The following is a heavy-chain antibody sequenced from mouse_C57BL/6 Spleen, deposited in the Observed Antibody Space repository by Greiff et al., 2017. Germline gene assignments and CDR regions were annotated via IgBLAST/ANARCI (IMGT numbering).Heavy chain of an antibody. D-gene: IGHD1-1*01. CDR2: ISSGGSYT. CDR1: GFTFSSYG. CDR3: ARDYYGSSIYFDY. V-gene: IGHV5-6*01. J-gene: IGHJ2*01. Sequence: EVQVVESGGDLVKPGGSLKLSCAASGFTFSSYGMSWVRQTPDKRLEWVATISSGGSYTYYPDSVKGRFTISRDNAKNTLYLQMSSLKSEDTAMYYCARDYYGSSIYFDYWGQGTTLTVSS.